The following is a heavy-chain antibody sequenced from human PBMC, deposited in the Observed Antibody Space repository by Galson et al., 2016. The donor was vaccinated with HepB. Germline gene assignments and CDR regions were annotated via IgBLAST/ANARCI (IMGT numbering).Heavy chain of an antibody. D-gene: IGHD2-21*02. V-gene: IGHV4-38-2*02. CDR2: VFHFGST. Sequence: SETLSLTCSVSNFSIDSNYYWGWIRQPPGRGLEWIGNVFHFGSTFYNPSLKSRVAISVDTSKNQFSLTLTSVTAADTALYYCARVCPPHGSVTHGFDPWGQGVLVTVSS. J-gene: IGHJ5*02. CDR3: ARVCPPHGSVTHGFDP. CDR1: NFSIDSNYY.